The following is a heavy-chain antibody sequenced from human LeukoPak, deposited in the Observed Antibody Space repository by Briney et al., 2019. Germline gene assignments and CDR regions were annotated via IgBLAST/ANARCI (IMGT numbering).Heavy chain of an antibody. J-gene: IGHJ6*04. CDR1: GFTFSSYG. CDR3: VREGCSSTSCYYYYGMDV. D-gene: IGHD2-2*01. CDR2: IWYDGSNK. Sequence: PGGSLRLSCAASGFTFSSYGMHWVRQAPGKGLEWVAVIWYDGSNKYYADSVKGRFTISRDNSKNTLYLQMNSLRAEDTAVYYCVREGCSSTSCYYYYGMDVWGKGTTVTVSS. V-gene: IGHV3-33*01.